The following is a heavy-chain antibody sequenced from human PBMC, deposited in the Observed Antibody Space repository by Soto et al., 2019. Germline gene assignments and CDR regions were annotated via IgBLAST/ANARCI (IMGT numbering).Heavy chain of an antibody. CDR3: AREVIGPAATHYHGNDV. CDR2: ISSSGSTI. D-gene: IGHD2-2*01. J-gene: IGHJ6*02. CDR1: GFTFSSYE. V-gene: IGHV3-48*03. Sequence: EVQLVESGGGLVQPGGSLRLSCAASGFTFSSYEMNWVRQAPGKGLEWVSYISSSGSTIYYADSVKGRFTISRDNAKNSLYLQMNSPGAEDTAVYYFAREVIGPAATHYHGNDVWGPGATVTVSS.